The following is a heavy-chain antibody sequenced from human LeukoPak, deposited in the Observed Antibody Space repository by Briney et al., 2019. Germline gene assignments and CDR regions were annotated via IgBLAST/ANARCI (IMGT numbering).Heavy chain of an antibody. V-gene: IGHV1-8*01. D-gene: IGHD3-22*01. Sequence: GASVKVSCKASGYTFTSYDINWVRQATGQGLEWMGWMNPNSGNTGYAQKFQGRVTMTRNTSISTAYMELSSLRSEDTAVYYCASGVVITFYAFDIWGQGTMVTVSS. J-gene: IGHJ3*02. CDR1: GYTFTSYD. CDR3: ASGVVITFYAFDI. CDR2: MNPNSGNT.